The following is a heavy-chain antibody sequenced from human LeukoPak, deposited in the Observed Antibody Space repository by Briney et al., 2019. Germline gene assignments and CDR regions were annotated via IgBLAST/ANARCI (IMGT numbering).Heavy chain of an antibody. CDR2: MNPNSGGT. V-gene: IGHV1-2*02. J-gene: IGHJ5*02. CDR1: GYTFTSYD. D-gene: IGHD3-3*01. CDR3: ARGDTIFGVPGAHSWFDP. Sequence: ASVKVSCKASGYTFTSYDINWVRQATGQGLEWMGWMNPNSGGTNYAQKFQGRVTMTRDTSISTAYMELSRLRSDDTAVYYCARGDTIFGVPGAHSWFDPWGQGTLVTVSS.